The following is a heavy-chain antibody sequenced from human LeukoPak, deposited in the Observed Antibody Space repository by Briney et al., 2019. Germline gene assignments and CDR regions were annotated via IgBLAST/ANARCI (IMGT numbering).Heavy chain of an antibody. V-gene: IGHV4-59*01. CDR1: GGSISHYY. J-gene: IGHJ3*02. CDR2: IYYSGTT. Sequence: PSETLSLTCTVSGGSISHYYWSWVRQPPGKGLECIGHIYYSGTTYYNPSLESRVTISVDTSKNQFSLKLSSVTTADTAVYYCARDLVTVTKGFDIWGLGTMVSVSS. D-gene: IGHD4-17*01. CDR3: ARDLVTVTKGFDI.